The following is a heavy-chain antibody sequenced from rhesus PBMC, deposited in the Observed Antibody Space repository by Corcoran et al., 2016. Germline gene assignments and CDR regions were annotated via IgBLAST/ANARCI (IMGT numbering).Heavy chain of an antibody. V-gene: IGHV4-147*01. CDR2: IYGGSGST. Sequence: QVQLQESGPGLVKPSETLSLTCAVSGGSISSNYWSWIRQSPGKGLEWIGYIYGGSGSTSYHPSLKSRVTISPDTSKNHFSLKLSSVTAADTAVYYCARWDCTGSGCSPMALWGQGVLVTVSS. J-gene: IGHJ4*01. D-gene: IGHD2-21*01. CDR1: GGSISSNY. CDR3: ARWDCTGSGCSPMAL.